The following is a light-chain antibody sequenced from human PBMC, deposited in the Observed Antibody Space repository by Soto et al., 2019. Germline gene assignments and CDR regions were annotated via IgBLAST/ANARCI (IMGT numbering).Light chain of an antibody. V-gene: IGKV1-5*01. CDR1: QTISTW. J-gene: IGKJ1*01. CDR3: HQYNSYTWR. CDR2: DAS. Sequence: DIQVTQSPPTLSASVGDRVTIPCRASQTISTWMAWYQQKPGKAPKLLIYDASRLESAVPSRFSGSGSQTEFTLTISSLHPDDFATYYCHQYNSYTWRFGQGTKVDI.